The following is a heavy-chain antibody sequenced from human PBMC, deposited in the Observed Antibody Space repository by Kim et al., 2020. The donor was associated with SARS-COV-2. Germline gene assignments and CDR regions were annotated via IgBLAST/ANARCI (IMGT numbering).Heavy chain of an antibody. CDR3: AREWEMATNFVLVN. J-gene: IGHJ4*02. CDR1: GYTFITYA. V-gene: IGHV1-3*01. CDR2: IHAGNGNT. D-gene: IGHD1-26*01. Sequence: ASVKVSCKASGYTFITYAIQWVRQAPGQGLEWMGWIHAGNGNTKYSQKFQGRVTITRDTSASTVYMELSRLKSEDTAVYYCAREWEMATNFVLVNWGQGTLITVSS.